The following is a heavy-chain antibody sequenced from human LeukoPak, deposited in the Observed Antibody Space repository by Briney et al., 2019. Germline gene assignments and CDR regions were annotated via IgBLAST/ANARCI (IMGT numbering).Heavy chain of an antibody. CDR1: GYTFTSYY. J-gene: IGHJ6*02. V-gene: IGHV1-46*01. D-gene: IGHD3-3*01. Sequence: GASVKVSCKASGYTFTSYYMHWVRQAPGQGLEWMGIINPSGGSTSYAQKFQGRVTMTRDTSTSTDYMELSSLRSEDTAVYYCARDRVGGTIFGVVTNYYYYYGMDVWGQGTTVTVSS. CDR3: ARDRVGGTIFGVVTNYYYYYGMDV. CDR2: INPSGGST.